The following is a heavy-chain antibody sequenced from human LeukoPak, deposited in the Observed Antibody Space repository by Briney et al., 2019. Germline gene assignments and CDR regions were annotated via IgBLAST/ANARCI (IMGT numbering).Heavy chain of an antibody. V-gene: IGHV4-39*01. J-gene: IGHJ4*02. Sequence: HSETLSLTCTVSGGSISSTYDHWGWIRQPPGKGLEWMGSMRYSGTTYYNPYLKGRVTLFVDTYTNQFSLSLRHVHAADTALYYCARRLHYFDYWGQGSLVTVSS. D-gene: IGHD2-21*02. CDR2: MRYSGTT. CDR1: GGSISSTYDH. CDR3: ARRLHYFDY.